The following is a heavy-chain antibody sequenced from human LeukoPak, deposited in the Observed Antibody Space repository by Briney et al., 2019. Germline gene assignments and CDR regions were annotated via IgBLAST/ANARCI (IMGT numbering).Heavy chain of an antibody. J-gene: IGHJ3*02. CDR2: IYYTGTT. CDR1: GASVSYYY. CDR3: AGYSSGRYWEAFDI. Sequence: PSETLSLTCTVSGASVSYYYWSWIRQAPGKGPEWIGYIYYTGTTNYNPSFKSRVTISVDTSKNQFSLKLASVTAADTALYYCAGYSSGRYWEAFDIWGHGTMVTVSS. V-gene: IGHV4-59*02. D-gene: IGHD2-15*01.